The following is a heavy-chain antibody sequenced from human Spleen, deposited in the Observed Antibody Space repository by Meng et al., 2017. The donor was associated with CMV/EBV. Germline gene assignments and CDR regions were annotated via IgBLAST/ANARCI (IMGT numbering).Heavy chain of an antibody. J-gene: IGHJ3*02. CDR1: SYSISSGYY. CDR3: ARALGYYDILTGHYIDAFDI. V-gene: IGHV4-38-2*02. Sequence: SETLSLTCTVSSYSISSGYYWGWIRQPPGKGLEWIGSFYYSGSTYYNPSLKSRVTISVDTSKNQFSLKLTSVTAAGTAVYYCARALGYYDILTGHYIDAFDIWGQGTMVTVSS. D-gene: IGHD3-9*01. CDR2: FYYSGST.